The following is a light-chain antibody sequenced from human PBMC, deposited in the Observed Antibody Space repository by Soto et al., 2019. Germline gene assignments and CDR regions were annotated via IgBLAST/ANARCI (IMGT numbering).Light chain of an antibody. CDR3: QQRSNWPQWT. CDR2: DAS. V-gene: IGKV3-11*01. Sequence: EIVLTQSPATLSLSPGERATLSCRASQSVDSYLAWYQQKPGQAPRLLIYDASNRATGIPARFSGSGSGTDFTLTISSLEPEDFAVYYCQQRSNWPQWTFG. CDR1: QSVDSY. J-gene: IGKJ1*01.